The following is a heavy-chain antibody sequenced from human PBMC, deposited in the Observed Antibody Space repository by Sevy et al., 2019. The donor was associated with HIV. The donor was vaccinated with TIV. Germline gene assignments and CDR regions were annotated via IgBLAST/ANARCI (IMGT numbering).Heavy chain of an antibody. J-gene: IGHJ6*02. D-gene: IGHD2-8*01. CDR3: ARDRKYGDYYYYGMDV. V-gene: IGHV4-59*01. CDR2: IDYSGST. CDR1: GGSISSYY. Sequence: SETLSLTCTVSGGSISSYYWSWIRQPPGKGLEWIGYIDYSGSTNYNPSLKRRVTISVDTSKNQFSLKLSSVTAADTAVYYCARDRKYGDYYYYGMDVWGQGTTVTVSS.